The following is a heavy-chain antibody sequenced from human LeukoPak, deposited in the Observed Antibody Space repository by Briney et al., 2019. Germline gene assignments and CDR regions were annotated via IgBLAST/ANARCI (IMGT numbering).Heavy chain of an antibody. D-gene: IGHD3-10*01. CDR3: ARESYYYGSSS. J-gene: IGHJ4*02. CDR2: IYTSGST. CDR1: GGSISSGGYY. V-gene: IGHV4-61*02. Sequence: KASQTLSLTCTVSGGSISSGGYYWSWIRQPAGKGLEWIGRIYTSGSTNYNPSLKSRVTMSVDTSKNQFSLKLSSVTAADTAVYYCARESYYYGSSSWGQGTLVTVSS.